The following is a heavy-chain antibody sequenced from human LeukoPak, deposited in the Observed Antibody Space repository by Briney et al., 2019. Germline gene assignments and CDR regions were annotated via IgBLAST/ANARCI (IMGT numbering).Heavy chain of an antibody. CDR2: INPNSGGT. CDR1: GYTFTSYG. D-gene: IGHD3-22*01. Sequence: ASVKVSCKASGYTFTSYGISWVRQAPGQGLEWMGWINPNSGGTNYAQKFQGRVTMTRDTSISTAYMELSRLRSDDTAVYYCARAFYYYDSSGYYGGAFDIWGQGTMVTVSS. J-gene: IGHJ3*02. CDR3: ARAFYYYDSSGYYGGAFDI. V-gene: IGHV1-2*02.